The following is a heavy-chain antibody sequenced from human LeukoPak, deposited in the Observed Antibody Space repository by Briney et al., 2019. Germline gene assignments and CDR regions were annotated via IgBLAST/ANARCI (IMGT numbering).Heavy chain of an antibody. CDR1: GGSISSYY. V-gene: IGHV4-59*08. Sequence: NASETLSLTCTVSGGSISSYYWSWIRQPPGKGLEWIGYIYYSGSTNYNPSLKSRVTISVDTSKNQFSLKLSSVTAADTAVYYCARQRDSSGYFVLWGQGTMVTVSS. CDR3: ARQRDSSGYFVL. D-gene: IGHD3-22*01. J-gene: IGHJ3*01. CDR2: IYYSGST.